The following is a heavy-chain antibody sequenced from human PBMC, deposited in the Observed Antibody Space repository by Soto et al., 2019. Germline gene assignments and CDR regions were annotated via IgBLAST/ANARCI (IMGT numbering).Heavy chain of an antibody. CDR3: ARSIVVVTALDY. J-gene: IGHJ4*02. CDR1: AYTFTTYA. D-gene: IGHD2-21*02. CDR2: INAGNGNT. Sequence: ASVKVSCKASAYTFTTYAMHWGGQAPGQRLEWMGWINAGNGNTKYSQKFQGRVTITRDTSASTAYMELSSLRSEDTAVYYCARSIVVVTALDYWGQGTLVTVSS. V-gene: IGHV1-3*01.